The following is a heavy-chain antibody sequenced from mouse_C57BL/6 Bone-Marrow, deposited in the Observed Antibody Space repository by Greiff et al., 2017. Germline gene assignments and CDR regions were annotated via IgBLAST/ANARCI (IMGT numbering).Heavy chain of an antibody. J-gene: IGHJ4*01. Sequence: VQLQQSGAELVKPGASVKLSCKASGYTFTEYTIHWVKQRSGQGLEWIGWFYPGSGSIKYNEKFKDKATLTADKSSSTVYMELSRLTSEDSAVYFCARHEVESTIYYDYAMDYWGQGTSVTVSS. CDR3: ARHEVESTIYYDYAMDY. CDR2: FYPGSGSI. V-gene: IGHV1-62-2*01. D-gene: IGHD2-4*01. CDR1: GYTFTEYT.